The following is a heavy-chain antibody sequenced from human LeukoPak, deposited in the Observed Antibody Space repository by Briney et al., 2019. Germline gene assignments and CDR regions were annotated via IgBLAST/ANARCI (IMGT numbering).Heavy chain of an antibody. CDR2: ISYSGTI. J-gene: IGHJ4*02. D-gene: IGHD3-3*01. Sequence: KPSETLSLTCTVSGGSITSDYWGWIRQPPGKALEWIGYISYSGTINYNSSLKSRVTISLDTSKNQFSLKLSSVTAADTAVYYCSRYYDFWSGLDYWGQGIQVTVSS. CDR3: SRYYDFWSGLDY. CDR1: GGSITSDY. V-gene: IGHV4-59*01.